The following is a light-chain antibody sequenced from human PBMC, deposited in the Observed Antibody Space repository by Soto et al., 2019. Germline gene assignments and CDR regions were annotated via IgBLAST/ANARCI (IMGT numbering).Light chain of an antibody. CDR2: GAS. Sequence: EIVMTQSPATLSVSPGERATLSCRASQSVSSDLAWFQQKPGQAPRLLIYGASTRATGIPARFSGSGSGTEFTLTISSLQSEDFAVYHCQQYDNWPPWTFGQGTKVDI. CDR1: QSVSSD. V-gene: IGKV3-15*01. J-gene: IGKJ1*01. CDR3: QQYDNWPPWT.